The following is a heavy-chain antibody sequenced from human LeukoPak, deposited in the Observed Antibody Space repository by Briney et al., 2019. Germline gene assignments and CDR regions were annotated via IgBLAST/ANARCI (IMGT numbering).Heavy chain of an antibody. J-gene: IGHJ4*02. CDR3: TRRRNRSADPFDY. V-gene: IGHV3-73*01. Sequence: GGSLKLSCAASGFTFSGSAMHWVRQASGKGLEWAGRIRSKANSYATAYAASVKGRFTISRDDSKNTAYLQMNSLKTEDTAVYYCTRRRNRSADPFDYWGQGTLVTVSS. CDR2: IRSKANSYAT. CDR1: GFTFSGSA.